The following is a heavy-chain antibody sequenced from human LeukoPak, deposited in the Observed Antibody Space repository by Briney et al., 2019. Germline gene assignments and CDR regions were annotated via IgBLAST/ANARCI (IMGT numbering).Heavy chain of an antibody. D-gene: IGHD3-3*01. CDR3: ASTYDFWSGYWYYFDY. Sequence: ASETLSLTCTVSGGSISSYYWSWIRQPPGKGLEWIGEINHSGSTNYNPSLKSRVTISVDTSKNQFSLKLSSVTAADTAVYYCASTYDFWSGYWYYFDYWGQGTLVTVSS. CDR1: GGSISSYY. CDR2: INHSGST. J-gene: IGHJ4*02. V-gene: IGHV4-34*01.